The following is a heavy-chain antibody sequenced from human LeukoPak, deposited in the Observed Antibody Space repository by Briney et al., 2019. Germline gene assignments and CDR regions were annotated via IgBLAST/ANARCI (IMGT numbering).Heavy chain of an antibody. CDR1: GLSLNNYA. D-gene: IGHD3-10*01. Sequence: GGSLRLSCTASGLSLNNYAMSWVRQVPGKGLEWVSHISSSSSTIYYADSVKGRFTISRDNAKNSLYLQMNSLRAEDTAVYYCARAGFTFSDYFGSFFDYWGQGTLVTVSS. CDR3: ARAGFTFSDYFGSFFDY. CDR2: ISSSSSTI. J-gene: IGHJ4*02. V-gene: IGHV3-48*01.